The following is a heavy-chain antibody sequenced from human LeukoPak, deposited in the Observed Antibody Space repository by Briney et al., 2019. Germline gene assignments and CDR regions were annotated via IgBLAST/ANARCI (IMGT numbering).Heavy chain of an antibody. J-gene: IGHJ4*02. CDR3: ARADWDTAMIDY. D-gene: IGHD5-18*01. CDR1: GFTFSSNG. CDR2: ISGSTGGT. Sequence: GGSLRLSCAASGFTFSSNGMSWVRQAPGKGLEWVSGISGSTGGTYYADSVKGRFTMSRDNSKNTLYLQMNSLRAEDTAVYYCARADWDTAMIDYWGQGTLVTVSS. V-gene: IGHV3-23*01.